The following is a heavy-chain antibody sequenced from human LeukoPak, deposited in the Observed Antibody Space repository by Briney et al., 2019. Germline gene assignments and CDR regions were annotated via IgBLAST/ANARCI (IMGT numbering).Heavy chain of an antibody. D-gene: IGHD6-6*01. V-gene: IGHV3-15*01. Sequence: GGSLRLSCAASGFTFSRYWMSWVRQAPGKGLEWVGRIKSKTDGGTTDYAAPVKGRFTISRDDSKNTLYLQMNSLKTEDTAVYYCADSSSSLLFDYWGQGTLVTVSS. CDR1: GFTFSRYW. CDR3: ADSSSSLLFDY. J-gene: IGHJ4*02. CDR2: IKSKTDGGTT.